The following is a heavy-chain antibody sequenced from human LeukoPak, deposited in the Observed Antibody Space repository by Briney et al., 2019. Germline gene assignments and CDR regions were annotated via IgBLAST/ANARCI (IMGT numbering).Heavy chain of an antibody. CDR3: ARGHYDFWSGYYDP. J-gene: IGHJ5*02. CDR1: GYTFTSYD. D-gene: IGHD3-3*01. Sequence: ASVKVSCKASGYTFTSYDINWVRQATGQGPEWMGWMNPNSGNTGYAQKFQGRVTMTRNTSISTAYMELSSLRSEDTAVYYCARGHYDFWSGYYDPFGQGTLVTVSS. V-gene: IGHV1-8*02. CDR2: MNPNSGNT.